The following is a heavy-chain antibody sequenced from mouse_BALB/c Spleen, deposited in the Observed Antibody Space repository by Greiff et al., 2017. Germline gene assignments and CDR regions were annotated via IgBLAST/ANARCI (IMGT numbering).Heavy chain of an antibody. CDR1: GFTFSSYG. CDR2: INSNGGST. V-gene: IGHV5-6-3*01. Sequence: EVQRVESGGGLVQPGGSLKLSCAASGFTFSSYGMSWVRQTPDKRLELVATINSNGGSTYYPDSVKGRFTISRDNAKNTLYLQMSSLKSEDTAMYYCARDGDDYPNAMDYWGQGTSVTVSS. J-gene: IGHJ4*01. D-gene: IGHD2-4*01. CDR3: ARDGDDYPNAMDY.